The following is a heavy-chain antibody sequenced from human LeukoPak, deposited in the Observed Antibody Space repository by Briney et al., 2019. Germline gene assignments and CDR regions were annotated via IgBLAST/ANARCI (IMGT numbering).Heavy chain of an antibody. CDR1: GFTFSSYA. CDR3: AKGLRYCSSTSCYASYYYYGMDV. J-gene: IGHJ6*02. Sequence: PGGSLRLSCAASGFTFSSYAMSWVRQAPGKGLEWVSAIRGSGGSTYYADSVKGRFTISRDNSKNTLYLQMNSLRAEDTAVYYCAKGLRYCSSTSCYASYYYYGMDVWGQGTTVTVSS. V-gene: IGHV3-23*01. CDR2: IRGSGGST. D-gene: IGHD2-2*01.